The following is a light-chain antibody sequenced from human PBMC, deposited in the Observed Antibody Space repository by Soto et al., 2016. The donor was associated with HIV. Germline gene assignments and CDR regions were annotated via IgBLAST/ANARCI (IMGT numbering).Light chain of an antibody. V-gene: IGLV3-1*01. Sequence: SYELTQPPSVAVSPGQTASITCSGDNLGNKYTCWYHQKPGQSPVLVVYQDDKRPSEIPARFSGSNSGNTATLTITATQTMDEADYYCQAWDNGTVVFGGGPRLTVL. CDR3: QAWDNGTVV. CDR1: NLGNKY. J-gene: IGLJ3*02. CDR2: QDD.